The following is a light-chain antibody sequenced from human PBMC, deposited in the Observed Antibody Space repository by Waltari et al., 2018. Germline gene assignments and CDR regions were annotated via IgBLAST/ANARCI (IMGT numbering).Light chain of an antibody. V-gene: IGKV4-1*01. Sequence: DIVMTQSPDSLTVSLCERATINCKSSQNILYSSNNKNYLAWYQQKPGQPPKLLIYWASTRESGVPDRFSGSGSGTDFTLTISSLQAEDVAVYYCHQYYSAPFAFGQGTKLEIK. CDR1: QNILYSSNNKNY. CDR3: HQYYSAPFA. J-gene: IGKJ2*01. CDR2: WAS.